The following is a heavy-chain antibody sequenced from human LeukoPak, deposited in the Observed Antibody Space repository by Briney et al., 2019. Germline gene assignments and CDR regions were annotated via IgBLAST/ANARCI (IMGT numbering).Heavy chain of an antibody. D-gene: IGHD1-1*01. CDR1: GFTFSSYE. V-gene: IGHV3-48*03. Sequence: GGSLRLSCAASGFTFSSYEMNWVRQAPGKGLEWVSYISSSGSTIYYADSVEGRFTISRDNAKNSLYLQMNSLRAEDTAVYYCARVSWNDGGQYYWGQGTLVTVSS. CDR3: ARVSWNDGGQYY. CDR2: ISSSGSTI. J-gene: IGHJ4*02.